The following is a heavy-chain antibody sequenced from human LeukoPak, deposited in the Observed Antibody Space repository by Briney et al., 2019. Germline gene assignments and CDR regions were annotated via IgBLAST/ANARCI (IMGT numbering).Heavy chain of an antibody. CDR3: ARDLSSGYYFGY. D-gene: IGHD6-25*01. CDR2: ISYDGSNK. J-gene: IGHJ4*02. Sequence: PGGSLRLSCAASGFTFSSYGMRWVRQAPGKGLEWVAVISYDGSNKYYADSVKGRFTISRDNAKNSLYLQMNSLRAEDTAVYYCARDLSSGYYFGYWGQGTLVTVSS. CDR1: GFTFSSYG. V-gene: IGHV3-30*03.